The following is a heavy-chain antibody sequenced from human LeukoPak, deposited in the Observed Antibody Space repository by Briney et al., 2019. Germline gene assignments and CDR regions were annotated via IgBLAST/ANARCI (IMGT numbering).Heavy chain of an antibody. CDR3: ARDYGSGSYSQPDY. V-gene: IGHV1-18*01. CDR1: GYTFTSYG. D-gene: IGHD3-10*01. CDR2: ISACNGDT. J-gene: IGHJ4*02. Sequence: GASVKVSCKASGYTFTSYGITWVRQAPGQGLEWMGWISACNGDTNYAQKLQGRVTMTTDTSTSTAYMELRSLGSDDTAVYYCARDYGSGSYSQPDYWGQGTLVTVSS.